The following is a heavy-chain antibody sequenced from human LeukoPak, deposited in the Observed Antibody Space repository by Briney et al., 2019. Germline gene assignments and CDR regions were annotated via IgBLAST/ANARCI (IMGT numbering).Heavy chain of an antibody. CDR3: AREYSYGYFDY. CDR1: GFTFSSDW. CDR2: IKQDGSEK. V-gene: IGHV3-7*01. J-gene: IGHJ4*02. Sequence: GRSLRLSWAAAGFTFSSDWMSWVSQAPGKGLEWVANIKQDGSEKYYVDSVKGRFTISRDNAKNSLYLQMNSLRAEDTAVYYCAREYSYGYFDYWGQGTLVTVSS. D-gene: IGHD5-18*01.